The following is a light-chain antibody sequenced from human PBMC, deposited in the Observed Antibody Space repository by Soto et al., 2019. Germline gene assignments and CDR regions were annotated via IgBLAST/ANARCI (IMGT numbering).Light chain of an antibody. J-gene: IGLJ2*01. V-gene: IGLV1-47*02. Sequence: QAVVTQPPSASGTPGQRVIISCSGSDSNIGSNSVYWYQQLPGTAPRLLTYGKYQRPSGVPDRFSGSKSGTSASLAISGLRSDDEGDYYCASWDDSLSGPVFGGGTKVTVL. CDR1: DSNIGSNS. CDR3: ASWDDSLSGPV. CDR2: GKY.